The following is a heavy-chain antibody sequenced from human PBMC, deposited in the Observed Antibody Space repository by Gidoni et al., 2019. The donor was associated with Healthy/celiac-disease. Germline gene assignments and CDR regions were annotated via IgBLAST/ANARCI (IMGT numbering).Heavy chain of an antibody. V-gene: IGHV3-30*18. CDR2: ISYDGSNK. Sequence: AASGFTVSSYGMHWVRQAPGKGLEGVAVISYDGSNKYYADSVKGRFTISRDNSKNTLYLQMNSLRAEDTAVYYCAKEMPYSSGWYRERTGFDAFDIWGQGTMVTVSS. J-gene: IGHJ3*02. CDR1: GFTVSSYG. D-gene: IGHD6-19*01. CDR3: AKEMPYSSGWYRERTGFDAFDI.